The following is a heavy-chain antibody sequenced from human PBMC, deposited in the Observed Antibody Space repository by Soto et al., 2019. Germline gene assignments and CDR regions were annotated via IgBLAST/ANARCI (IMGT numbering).Heavy chain of an antibody. V-gene: IGHV3-9*01. J-gene: IGHJ4*02. Sequence: EVQLVESGGGLVQPGRSLRLSCAASGFTFDDYAMHWVRQAPGKGLEWVSGISWNSGSIGYADSVKGRFTISRDNAKNYLYLQMNSLRAEDTALYYCAKSRRMAASVYFDYWGQGTLVTVSS. CDR2: ISWNSGSI. CDR1: GFTFDDYA. D-gene: IGHD2-15*01. CDR3: AKSRRMAASVYFDY.